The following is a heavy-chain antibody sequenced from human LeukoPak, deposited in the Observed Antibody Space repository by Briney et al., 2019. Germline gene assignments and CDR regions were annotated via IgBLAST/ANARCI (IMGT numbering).Heavy chain of an antibody. J-gene: IGHJ4*02. CDR1: GGSFSGYY. Sequence: SSETLSLTCAVYGGSFSGYYWSWIRQPPGKGLEWIGEINHSGSTNYNPSLKSRVTISVDTSKNQFSLKLSPVTAADTAVYYCARGQTADYYDSSGYYHFDYWGQGTLVTVSS. V-gene: IGHV4-34*01. CDR3: ARGQTADYYDSSGYYHFDY. D-gene: IGHD3-22*01. CDR2: INHSGST.